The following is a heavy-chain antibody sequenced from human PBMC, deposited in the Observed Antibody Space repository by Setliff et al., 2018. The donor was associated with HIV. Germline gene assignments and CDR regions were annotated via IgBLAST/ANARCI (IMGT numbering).Heavy chain of an antibody. V-gene: IGHV1-2*06. D-gene: IGHD4-17*01. CDR1: GYTFTDYF. Sequence: ASVKVSCKASGYTFTDYFIHWVRQAPGQGLEWMGRINPSRHNTIYAPIYQGRVTMTRDTSISTAYMELGGLRSDDTAVYYCARNYGADSNYFDYWGQGTLVTVSS. CDR2: INPSRHNT. J-gene: IGHJ4*02. CDR3: ARNYGADSNYFDY.